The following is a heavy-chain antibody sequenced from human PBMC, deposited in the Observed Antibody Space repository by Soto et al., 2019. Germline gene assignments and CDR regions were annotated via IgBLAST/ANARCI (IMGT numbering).Heavy chain of an antibody. CDR3: ARVETLQSGSYYYYYYMDV. V-gene: IGHV4-59*08. Sequence: PSETLSLTCTVSGGSISSYYWSWIRQPPGKGLEWIGYIYYSGSTNYNPSLKSRVTISVDTSKNQFSLKLSSVTAADTAVYYCARVETLQSGSYYYYYYMDVWGKGTTVTVSS. J-gene: IGHJ6*03. CDR2: IYYSGST. D-gene: IGHD5-18*01. CDR1: GGSISSYY.